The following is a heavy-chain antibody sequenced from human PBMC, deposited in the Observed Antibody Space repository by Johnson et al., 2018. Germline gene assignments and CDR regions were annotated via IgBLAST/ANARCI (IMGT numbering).Heavy chain of an antibody. J-gene: IGHJ6*02. V-gene: IGHV4-34*11. Sequence: QVQLQQWGAGLLKPSETLSLTCAVYGGSFSSYYWSWIRQPPGKGLEWIGYIYYSGSTNYNPSLKSRVTISVDTSKNQFSLKLSSVTAADTAVYYCARSIMITFGGVLYGMDVWGQGTTVTVSS. CDR1: GGSFSSYY. CDR3: ARSIMITFGGVLYGMDV. CDR2: IYYSGST. D-gene: IGHD3-16*01.